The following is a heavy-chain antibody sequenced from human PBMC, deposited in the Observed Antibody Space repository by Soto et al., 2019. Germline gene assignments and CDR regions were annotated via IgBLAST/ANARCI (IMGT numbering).Heavy chain of an antibody. J-gene: IGHJ6*02. CDR2: ISYNGNNK. D-gene: IGHD2-2*02. Sequence: GGSLRLSCAASDFTFSKFNMHWVRQAPGKGLEWVAVISYNGNNKYYADSVKGRFSISRDNAKNTLSLQINSLRAEDTAVYYCAREGAVPFAIGNYYYGMDVWGQGPTVTVS. CDR3: AREGAVPFAIGNYYYGMDV. CDR1: DFTFSKFN. V-gene: IGHV3-30-3*01.